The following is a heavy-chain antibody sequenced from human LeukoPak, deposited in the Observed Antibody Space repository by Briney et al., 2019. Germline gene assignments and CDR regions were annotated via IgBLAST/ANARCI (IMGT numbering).Heavy chain of an antibody. CDR3: ARDQQWLTTAYGMDV. J-gene: IGHJ6*02. D-gene: IGHD6-19*01. CDR1: GYTFTSYY. CDR2: INPSGGST. Sequence: ASVKVSCKASGYTFTSYYMHWVRQAPGQGLEWMGIINPSGGSTSYAQKFQGRVTMTRDTSTSIVYMELSSLRSEDTAVYYCARDQQWLTTAYGMDVWGQGTTVTVSS. V-gene: IGHV1-46*01.